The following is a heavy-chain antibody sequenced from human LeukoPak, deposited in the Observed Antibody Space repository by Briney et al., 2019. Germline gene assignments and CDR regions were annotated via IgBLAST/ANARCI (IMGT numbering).Heavy chain of an antibody. D-gene: IGHD3-9*01. CDR3: ARQFILTGYYSYYYYYGMDV. J-gene: IGHJ6*02. CDR1: GGSISSGSYY. V-gene: IGHV4-61*02. Sequence: PSETLSLTCTVSGGSISSGSYYWSWIRQPAGKGLEWIGRIYTSGSTNYNPSLKSRVTISVDTSKNQFSLKLSSVTAADTAVYCCARQFILTGYYSYYYYYGMDVWGQGTTVTVSS. CDR2: IYTSGST.